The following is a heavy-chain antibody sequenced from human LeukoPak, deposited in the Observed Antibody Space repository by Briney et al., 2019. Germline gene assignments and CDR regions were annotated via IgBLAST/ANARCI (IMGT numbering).Heavy chain of an antibody. Sequence: SETLSLTCTVSGGSISSYYWSWIRQPAGKGLEWIGYIYYSGSTNYNPSLKSRVTISVDTSKNQFSLKLSSVTAADMAVYYCARAGIVATSFFDYWGQGTLVTVSS. CDR2: IYYSGST. J-gene: IGHJ4*02. CDR3: ARAGIVATSFFDY. CDR1: GGSISSYY. V-gene: IGHV4-59*01. D-gene: IGHD5-12*01.